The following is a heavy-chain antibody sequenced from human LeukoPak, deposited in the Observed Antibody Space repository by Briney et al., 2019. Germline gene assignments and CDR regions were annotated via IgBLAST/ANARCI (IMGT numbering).Heavy chain of an antibody. D-gene: IGHD4-23*01. Sequence: GESLKISCKGSGYIFTSYWIGWVRQMPGKGLEWMGIIYPGDSDTRYSPSFQGQVTISDLQWSTLKASDTAMYYCARGYGGNSPYFDYWGQGTLVTVSS. CDR2: IYPGDSDT. V-gene: IGHV5-51*01. J-gene: IGHJ4*02. CDR1: GYIFTSYW. CDR3: ARGYGGNSPYFDY.